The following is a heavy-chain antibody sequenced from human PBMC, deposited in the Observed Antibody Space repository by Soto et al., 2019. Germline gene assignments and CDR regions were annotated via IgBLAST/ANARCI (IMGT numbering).Heavy chain of an antibody. CDR3: ARVVGSGMLGWFDP. Sequence: SETLSLTCTVSGGSISSGDYYWSWIRQPPGKGLEWIGYIYYSGSTYYNPSLKSRVTISVDTSKNQFSLKLSSVTAADTAVYYCARVVGSGMLGWFDPWGQGTLVTVSS. D-gene: IGHD3-10*01. CDR1: GGSISSGDYY. CDR2: IYYSGST. J-gene: IGHJ5*02. V-gene: IGHV4-30-4*01.